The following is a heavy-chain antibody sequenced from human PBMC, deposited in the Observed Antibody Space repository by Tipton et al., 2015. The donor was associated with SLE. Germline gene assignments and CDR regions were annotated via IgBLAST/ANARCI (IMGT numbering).Heavy chain of an antibody. D-gene: IGHD1-1*01. V-gene: IGHV1-46*01. J-gene: IGHJ4*02. CDR3: AREPPSTGYFDY. Sequence: QLVQSGVEVKKPGASVTVSCKASGYTFTSYGISWVRQAPGQGLDWMGVISPSGDGGSYSQNLQGRVTVTRDTSTSTVYMELSSLRSEGTAVYYCAREPPSTGYFDYWGQGTLVTVSS. CDR2: ISPSGDGG. CDR1: GYTFTSYG.